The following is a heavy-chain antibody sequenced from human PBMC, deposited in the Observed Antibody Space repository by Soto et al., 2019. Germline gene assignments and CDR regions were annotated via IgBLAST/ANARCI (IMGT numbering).Heavy chain of an antibody. D-gene: IGHD2-2*02. Sequence: QVQLVESGGGVVQPGMSLRLSCAASGFTFSSYGMHWVRQAPGKGLEWVAVISSDGSDKYYADSVKGRFTIPRDKSKKTLYVQLNRLRAEDTALYYCARARLYGEALIDVWGQGTTVTVSS. CDR1: GFTFSSYG. CDR2: ISSDGSDK. J-gene: IGHJ6*02. V-gene: IGHV3-30-3*01. CDR3: ARARLYGEALIDV.